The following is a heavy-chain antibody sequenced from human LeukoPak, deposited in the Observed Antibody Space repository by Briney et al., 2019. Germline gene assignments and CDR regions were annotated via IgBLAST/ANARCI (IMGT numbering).Heavy chain of an antibody. V-gene: IGHV3-21*01. CDR2: ISSSSSYI. CDR1: GFTFSSYS. D-gene: IGHD6-13*01. CDR3: ARSRGSSWPFDY. J-gene: IGHJ4*02. Sequence: GGSLRLSCAASGFTFSSYSMNWVRQAPGKGLEWVSSISSSSSYIYYADSVKGRFTISRDNAKISLYLQMNSLRAEDTAVYYCARSRGSSWPFDYWGQGTLVTVSS.